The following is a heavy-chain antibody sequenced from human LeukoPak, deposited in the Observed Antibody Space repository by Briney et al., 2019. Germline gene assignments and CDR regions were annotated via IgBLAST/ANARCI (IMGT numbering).Heavy chain of an antibody. V-gene: IGHV3-21*01. Sequence: GGSLRLSCAASGFTFSSCSMNWVRQAPGKGLEWVSSISSSSSYIYYADSVKGRFTISRDNAKNSLYLQMNSLRAEDTAVYYCARGGYYYDSSGYYFDYWGQGTLVTVSS. CDR1: GFTFSSCS. CDR3: ARGGYYYDSSGYYFDY. CDR2: ISSSSSYI. D-gene: IGHD3-22*01. J-gene: IGHJ4*02.